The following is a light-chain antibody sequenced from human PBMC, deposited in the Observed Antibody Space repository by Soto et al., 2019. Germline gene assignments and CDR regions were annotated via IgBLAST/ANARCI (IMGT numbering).Light chain of an antibody. J-gene: IGKJ1*01. Sequence: DIQMTQSPSSLSASVGDRVTITCRASQSISTYLNWYQLKPGKAPNLLIYGASNLQSGVSSRFNGSGSGTDFTLIISSLQPEDYATYYCQQSYRAPRAFGQGTKVEIK. CDR1: QSISTY. CDR3: QQSYRAPRA. V-gene: IGKV1-39*01. CDR2: GAS.